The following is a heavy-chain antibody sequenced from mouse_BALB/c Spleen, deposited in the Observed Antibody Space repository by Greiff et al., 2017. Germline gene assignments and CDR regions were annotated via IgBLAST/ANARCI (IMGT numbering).Heavy chain of an antibody. CDR3: ARQVITTDAMDY. V-gene: IGHV5-6*01. Sequence: EVQLQESGGDLVKPGGSLKLSCAASGFTFSSYGMSWVRQTPDKRLEWVATISSGGSYTYYPDSVKGRFTISRDNAKNTLYLQMSSLKSEDTAMYYCARQVITTDAMDYWGQGTSVTVSS. CDR1: GFTFSSYG. J-gene: IGHJ4*01. D-gene: IGHD1-2*01. CDR2: ISSGGSYT.